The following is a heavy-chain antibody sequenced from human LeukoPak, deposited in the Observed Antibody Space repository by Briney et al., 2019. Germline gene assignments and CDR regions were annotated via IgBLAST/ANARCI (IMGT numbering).Heavy chain of an antibody. CDR3: ARGLGYCSGGSCYQWFNWFDP. Sequence: ASVKVSCKASGGTFSSYAISWVRQAPGQGLEWMGGIIPIFGTANYAQKFQGRVTITADESTSTAYMELSSLRSEDTAVYYCARGLGYCSGGSCYQWFNWFDPWGQGTLVTVSS. J-gene: IGHJ5*02. V-gene: IGHV1-69*13. D-gene: IGHD2-15*01. CDR2: IIPIFGTA. CDR1: GGTFSSYA.